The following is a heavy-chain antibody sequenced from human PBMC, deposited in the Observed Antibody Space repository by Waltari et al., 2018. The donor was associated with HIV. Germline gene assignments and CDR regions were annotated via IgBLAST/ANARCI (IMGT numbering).Heavy chain of an antibody. CDR2: MKRDGSST. CDR3: ARDHSWNYYYCGMDV. V-gene: IGHV3-74*01. Sequence: EVQLVESGGGLVQPGGSLRLSCAASGFTFSSYWMHWVRQAPGKGLVWVSRMKRDGSSTSYADSVKGRFTISRDNAKNTLYLQMNSLRAEDTAVYYCARDHSWNYYYCGMDVWGQGTTVTVSS. J-gene: IGHJ6*02. CDR1: GFTFSSYW. D-gene: IGHD1-20*01.